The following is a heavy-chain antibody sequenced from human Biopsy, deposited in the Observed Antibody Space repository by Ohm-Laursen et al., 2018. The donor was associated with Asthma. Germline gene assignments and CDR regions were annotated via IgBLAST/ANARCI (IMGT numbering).Heavy chain of an antibody. CDR3: ARGQKSAGDRWFDP. CDR2: INPNGGGT. Sequence: SVKVSCKASGYTFIGCHIHWMRQAPGQGLEWMGRINPNGGGTNYAQKFQGRVTMTRDTSTSTAYMEVSRLRSDDTAVYYCARGQKSAGDRWFDPWGQGTLVTVSS. D-gene: IGHD6-13*01. J-gene: IGHJ5*02. V-gene: IGHV1-2*06. CDR1: GYTFIGCH.